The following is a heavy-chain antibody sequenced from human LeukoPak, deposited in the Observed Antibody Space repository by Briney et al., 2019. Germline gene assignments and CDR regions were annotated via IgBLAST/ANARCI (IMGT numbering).Heavy chain of an antibody. D-gene: IGHD1-26*01. Sequence: GGSLRLSCAASGFTFSSYWMHWVRQAPGKGLVWVSRINSDGSSTSYADSVKGRFTISRDNAKNTLYLQMNSLRAEDTAVYYCARVGHSGSYYAYWGRGTLVTVSS. CDR1: GFTFSSYW. CDR2: INSDGSST. J-gene: IGHJ4*02. V-gene: IGHV3-74*01. CDR3: ARVGHSGSYYAY.